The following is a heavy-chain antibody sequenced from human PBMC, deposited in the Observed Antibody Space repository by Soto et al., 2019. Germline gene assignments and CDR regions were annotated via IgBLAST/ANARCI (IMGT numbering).Heavy chain of an antibody. Sequence: GGSLRLSCAASGFTFSSYAMSWVRQAPGKGLEWVSAISGSGGSTYYADSVKGRFTISRDNSKNTLYLQMNSLRAEDTAVYYCANSHPYSSSPKNYYMDVWGKGTTVTVSS. V-gene: IGHV3-23*01. CDR3: ANSHPYSSSPKNYYMDV. CDR2: ISGSGGST. CDR1: GFTFSSYA. J-gene: IGHJ6*03. D-gene: IGHD6-6*01.